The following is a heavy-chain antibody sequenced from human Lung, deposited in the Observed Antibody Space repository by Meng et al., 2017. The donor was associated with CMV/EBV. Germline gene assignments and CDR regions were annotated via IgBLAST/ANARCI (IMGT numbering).Heavy chain of an antibody. V-gene: IGHV1-8*01. Sequence: ASAXVSRKASGYTFTSSEINWVRQATGQGLEWMGWMNPNSGNTGNAQKFQGRVTMTRNTSIRTAYMGLGSLRSEDTAVYYCARRTTGGKNWFDPWGQGPLVTVSS. CDR2: MNPNSGNT. CDR1: GYTFTSSE. CDR3: ARRTTGGKNWFDP. D-gene: IGHD4-17*01. J-gene: IGHJ5*02.